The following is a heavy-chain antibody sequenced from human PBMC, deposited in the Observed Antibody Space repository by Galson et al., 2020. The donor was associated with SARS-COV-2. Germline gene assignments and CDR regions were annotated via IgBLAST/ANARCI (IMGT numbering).Heavy chain of an antibody. J-gene: IGHJ1*01. CDR2: ISNDGSKK. Sequence: GGSLRLSCAASAFTFSGYGMHWVRQAPGKGLEWVALISNDGSKKYYADSVKGRFTISRDNSKNTPYLQMNSLRAEDAAVYYCAKDLYDYDSSGSAHWGQGTLVTVSS. CDR3: AKDLYDYDSSGSAH. CDR1: AFTFSGYG. V-gene: IGHV3-30*18. D-gene: IGHD3-22*01.